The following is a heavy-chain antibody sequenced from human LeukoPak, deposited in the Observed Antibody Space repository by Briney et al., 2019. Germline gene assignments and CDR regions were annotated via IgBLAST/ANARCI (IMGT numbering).Heavy chain of an antibody. CDR2: FDPEDGET. J-gene: IGHJ4*02. CDR1: GYTLTELS. CDR3: ATTGLDFWSGYYDY. V-gene: IGHV1-24*01. Sequence: VASVKVSCKVSGYTLTELSMHWVRQAPGKGLEWMGGFDPEDGETIYAQKFQGRVTMTEDTSTDTAYMELSSLRSEDTAVYYCATTGLDFWSGYYDYWGQGTLVTVSS. D-gene: IGHD3-3*01.